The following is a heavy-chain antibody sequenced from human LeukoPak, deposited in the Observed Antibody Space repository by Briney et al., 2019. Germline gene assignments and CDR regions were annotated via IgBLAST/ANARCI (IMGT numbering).Heavy chain of an antibody. J-gene: IGHJ5*02. CDR2: IYYSGST. V-gene: IGHV4-59*01. CDR3: ARTYYDILTGYYHSWFDP. D-gene: IGHD3-9*01. Sequence: SETLSLTCTVSGGSISSYYWSWIRQPPGKGLEWIGYIYYSGSTNYNPSLKIRVTISVDTSKIQFSLKLSSVTAADTAVYYCARTYYDILTGYYHSWFDPWGQGTLVTVSS. CDR1: GGSISSYY.